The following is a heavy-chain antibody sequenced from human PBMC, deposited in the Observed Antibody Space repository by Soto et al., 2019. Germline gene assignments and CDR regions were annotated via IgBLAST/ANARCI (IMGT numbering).Heavy chain of an antibody. CDR2: IYYSGST. D-gene: IGHD6-13*01. J-gene: IGHJ4*02. V-gene: IGHV4-59*01. Sequence: QVQLQESGPGLVKPSETLSLTCTVSGGSISSYYWSWIRQPPGKGLEWIGYIYYSGSTNYNPSLKSRVTISVDTSKNQFSLKLSSVTAADTAVYYCARTYSSSWYHYWGQGTLVTVSS. CDR1: GGSISSYY. CDR3: ARTYSSSWYHY.